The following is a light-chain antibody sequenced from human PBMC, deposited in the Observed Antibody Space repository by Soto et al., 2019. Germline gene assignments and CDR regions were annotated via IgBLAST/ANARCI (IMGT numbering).Light chain of an antibody. J-gene: IGKJ5*01. CDR2: DAS. CDR1: QSVSSSY. CDR3: QQRSNWPPIT. Sequence: EAVLTQSPGTLSLSPGERATLSCRAIQSVSSSYLAWYQQKPGQAPRILIYDASNRATGIPARFSGSGSGTDFTLTISSLEPEDFAVYYCQQRSNWPPITFGQGTRLEIK. V-gene: IGKV3D-20*02.